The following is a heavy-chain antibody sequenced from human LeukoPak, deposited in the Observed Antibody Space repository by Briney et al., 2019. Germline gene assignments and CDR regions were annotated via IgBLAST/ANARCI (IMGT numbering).Heavy chain of an antibody. CDR3: ASYRGYSSSYFDY. D-gene: IGHD6-13*01. Sequence: ASVKVSCKVSGGTFSSYAISWVRQAPGQGLEWMGGIIPIFGTANYAQKFQGRVTITADESTSTAYMELSSLRSEDTAVYYCASYRGYSSSYFDYWGQGTLVTVSS. CDR2: IIPIFGTA. V-gene: IGHV1-69*13. J-gene: IGHJ4*02. CDR1: GGTFSSYA.